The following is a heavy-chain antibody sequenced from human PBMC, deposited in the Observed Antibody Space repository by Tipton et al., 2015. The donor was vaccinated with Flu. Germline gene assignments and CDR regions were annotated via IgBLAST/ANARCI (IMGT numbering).Heavy chain of an antibody. CDR1: GNSIRSGNYY. Sequence: TLSLTCTVSGNSIRSGNYYWGWIRQPPGKGLEWIGNIFHSGNAYHNPSLKSRVTISVDTSKNHFSLKLTSVTAADTAIYYCARDRWEYASGFDSWGQGTLVTVSP. V-gene: IGHV4-38-2*02. J-gene: IGHJ4*02. CDR3: ARDRWEYASGFDS. CDR2: IFHSGNA. D-gene: IGHD1-26*01.